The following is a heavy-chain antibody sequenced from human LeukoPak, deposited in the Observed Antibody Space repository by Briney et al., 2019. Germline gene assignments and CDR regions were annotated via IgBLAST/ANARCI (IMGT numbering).Heavy chain of an antibody. J-gene: IGHJ4*02. CDR2: ISHDGTT. D-gene: IGHD2/OR15-2a*01. CDR3: TRENRPFCPFAY. CDR1: GGSIDITNY. Sequence: SETLSLTCGVSGGSIDITNYWSWIRQAPGKGLQWIGEISHDGTTNYNSSLRSRVAMSLDRANNQFSLSLTSVTAADTAVYYCTRENRPFCPFAYWGQGVLVTVSS. V-gene: IGHV4-4*02.